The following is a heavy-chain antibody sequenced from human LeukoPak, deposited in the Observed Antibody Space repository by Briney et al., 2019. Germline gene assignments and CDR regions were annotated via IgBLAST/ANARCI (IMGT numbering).Heavy chain of an antibody. Sequence: SQTLSLTCTVSGGSISSGDYYWTWLRQPPGKGLEWIGYIYYGGTTYYSPSLKSRVTMSVDTSKNQFSLKLNSVTAADTAVYYCARAAPGYSSRYYYYGTDVWGQGTTVTVSS. D-gene: IGHD6-13*01. J-gene: IGHJ6*02. CDR3: ARAAPGYSSRYYYYGTDV. CDR1: GGSISSGDYY. V-gene: IGHV4-30-4*08. CDR2: IYYGGTT.